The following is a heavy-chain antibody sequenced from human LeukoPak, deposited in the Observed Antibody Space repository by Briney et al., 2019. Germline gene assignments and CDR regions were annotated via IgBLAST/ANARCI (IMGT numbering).Heavy chain of an antibody. CDR2: INPNNGNT. J-gene: IGHJ5*02. Sequence: ASVTVSCKASGYTFTGYYMHWVRQAPGQGLEWMGWINPNNGNTNYAQKLQGRVTMTTDTSTSTAYMELRSLRSDDTAVYYCARGQSELLWFGVYNWFDPWGQGTLVTVSS. V-gene: IGHV1-18*04. D-gene: IGHD3-10*01. CDR1: GYTFTGYY. CDR3: ARGQSELLWFGVYNWFDP.